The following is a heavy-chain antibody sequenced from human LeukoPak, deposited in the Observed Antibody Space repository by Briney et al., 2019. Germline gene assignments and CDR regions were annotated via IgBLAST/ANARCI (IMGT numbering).Heavy chain of an antibody. D-gene: IGHD6-13*01. CDR1: GGSISSSSYY. J-gene: IGHJ5*02. CDR2: IYYSGST. CDR3: ARDGEYSSSWYNWFDP. V-gene: IGHV4-39*07. Sequence: SETLSLTCTVSGGSISSSSYYWGWIRQPPGKELEWIGSIYYSGSTYYNPSLKSRVTISVDTSKNQFSLKLSSVTAADTAVYYCARDGEYSSSWYNWFDPWGQGTLVTVSS.